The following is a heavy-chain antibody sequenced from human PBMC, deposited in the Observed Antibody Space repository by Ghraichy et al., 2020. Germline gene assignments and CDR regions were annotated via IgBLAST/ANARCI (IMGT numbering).Heavy chain of an antibody. J-gene: IGHJ3*02. D-gene: IGHD1-26*01. CDR3: AREYLVGGSGEGFDI. CDR2: ITTNSRSAL. V-gene: IGHV3-48*01. CDR1: GFTFSSYS. Sequence: GGSLRLSCVASGFTFSSYSMTWVRQAPGKGLEWVSLITTNSRSALYYTDSVKGRFTISRDNAKNSVYLQMNSLRVEDTAVYYCAREYLVGGSGEGFDIWGQGTMVTVSS.